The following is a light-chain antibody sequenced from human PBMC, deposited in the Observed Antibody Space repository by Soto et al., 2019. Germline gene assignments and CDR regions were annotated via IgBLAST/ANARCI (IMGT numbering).Light chain of an antibody. CDR2: DTS. V-gene: IGKV3-11*01. CDR3: QQRSNWPPIT. CDR1: QSVTKY. Sequence: EIVLTQSPATLSLSPGDRATLSCRASQSVTKYLAWYQQKPGQAPRLLIYDTSNRATGIPARFSASGSGTDFTLTISSLEPEDFAVYYCQQRSNWPPITFGQGTRLEIK. J-gene: IGKJ5*01.